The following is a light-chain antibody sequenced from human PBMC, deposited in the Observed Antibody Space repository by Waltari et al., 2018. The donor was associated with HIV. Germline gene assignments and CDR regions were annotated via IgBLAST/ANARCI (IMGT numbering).Light chain of an antibody. CDR2: VNS. CDR3: QSYDSSLSGSV. CDR1: SSNIGAGYD. V-gene: IGLV1-40*01. Sequence: QSVLTQPPSVSGAPGQRVTISCTGRSSNIGAGYDVHWYQQLPGTAPKLLIYVNSNRPSGVPDRFSGAKSGTSASLAITGLQAEDEADYYCQSYDSSLSGSVFGGGTKRTVL. J-gene: IGLJ2*01.